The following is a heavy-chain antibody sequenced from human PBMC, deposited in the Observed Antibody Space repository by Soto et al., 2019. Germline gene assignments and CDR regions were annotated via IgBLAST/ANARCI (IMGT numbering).Heavy chain of an antibody. CDR2: VYSTGGT. CDR3: VRQGIGNLHGLVDV. J-gene: IGHJ6*02. V-gene: IGHV4-59*08. Sequence: QVQLQQSGPGLVKPSETLSLTCSVSSGPSSSHNWGWIRQPPGRGLEWIGYVYSTGGTSYNPSLKRRFTISADTSTNHISLTLTSVTAADTAVYYCVRQGIGNLHGLVDVWGQGTTVRVSS. D-gene: IGHD1-1*01. CDR1: SGPSSSHN.